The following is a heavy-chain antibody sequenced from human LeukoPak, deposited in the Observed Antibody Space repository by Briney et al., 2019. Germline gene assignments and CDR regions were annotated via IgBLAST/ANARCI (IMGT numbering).Heavy chain of an antibody. V-gene: IGHV4-30-2*01. D-gene: IGHD1-7*01. CDR1: GGSISSGGYY. J-gene: IGHJ4*02. CDR3: ARVVNWNYAFDY. Sequence: PSGTLSLTCTVSGGSISSGGYYWSWIRQPPGKGLEWIGYIYHSGSTYYNPSLKSRVTISVDRSKNQFSLKLSSVTAADTAVYYCARVVNWNYAFDYWGQGTLVTVSS. CDR2: IYHSGST.